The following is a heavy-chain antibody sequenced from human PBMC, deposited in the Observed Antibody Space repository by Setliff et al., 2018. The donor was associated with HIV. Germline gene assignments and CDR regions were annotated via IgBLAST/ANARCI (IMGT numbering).Heavy chain of an antibody. CDR1: GYTFTSYA. CDR3: ARDRFTLTSSIFGF. D-gene: IGHD3-3*01. CDR2: VHAGNGGT. V-gene: IGHV1-3*01. J-gene: IGHJ4*01. Sequence: ASVKVSCKASGYTFTSYAMHWVRQAPGQRLEWMGWVHAGNGGTKYSQNFQGRVTITRDTSASTAYMELSSLRSEDTAIYYCARDRFTLTSSIFGFWGHGTLVTVSS.